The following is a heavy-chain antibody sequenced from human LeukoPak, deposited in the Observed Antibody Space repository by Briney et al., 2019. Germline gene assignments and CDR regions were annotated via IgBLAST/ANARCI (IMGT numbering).Heavy chain of an antibody. CDR2: IYYTGST. Sequence: PSETLSLTCTVSGGSISSYYWGWIRQPPGKGLEWIGFIYYTGSTHYNTFLKSRVTVSIDTSKNQFSLKLSAVTAADTAVHYCARHYIQPPHYFDYWGQGTLVTVSS. CDR3: ARHYIQPPHYFDY. D-gene: IGHD2-2*01. CDR1: GGSISSYY. V-gene: IGHV4-59*08. J-gene: IGHJ4*02.